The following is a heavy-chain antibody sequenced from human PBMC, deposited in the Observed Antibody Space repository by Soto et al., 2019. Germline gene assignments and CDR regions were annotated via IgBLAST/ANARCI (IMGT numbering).Heavy chain of an antibody. D-gene: IGHD6-6*01. V-gene: IGHV1-8*01. Sequence: ASVKVSCKASGYTFTSYDINWVRQATGQGLEWMGWMNPNSGNTGYAQKFQGRVTMTRNTSISTAYMELSSLRSEDTAVYYCARVPARIAARPEFYYYYYMDVWGKGTTVTVSS. CDR2: MNPNSGNT. J-gene: IGHJ6*03. CDR3: ARVPARIAARPEFYYYYYMDV. CDR1: GYTFTSYD.